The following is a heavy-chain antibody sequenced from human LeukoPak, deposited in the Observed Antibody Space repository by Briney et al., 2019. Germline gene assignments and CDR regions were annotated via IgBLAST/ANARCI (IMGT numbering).Heavy chain of an antibody. CDR1: GFTFTKYW. J-gene: IGHJ6*02. D-gene: IGHD7-27*01. Sequence: GDSLRLSCAASGFTFTKYWMTWVRQAPGKGLEWVGNIKQDGSDKNYMDSVKGRFTISRDNAKNSLYLQMNSLRAEDTAVYYCARLGKMKDGMDVWGQGTTVTVSS. V-gene: IGHV3-7*01. CDR2: IKQDGSDK. CDR3: ARLGKMKDGMDV.